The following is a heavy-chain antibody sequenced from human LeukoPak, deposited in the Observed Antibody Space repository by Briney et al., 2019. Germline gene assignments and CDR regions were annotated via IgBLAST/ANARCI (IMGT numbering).Heavy chain of an antibody. CDR2: VHLSGRT. Sequence: SLTCGVSGGSISSTNWWTWVRXPPGEGLEWIGEVHLSGRTNYNPSLESRVTMSVDMSENHISLKLTSVTAADTAVYYCAREGGPYRPLDYSGQGTLVTVSS. CDR1: GGSISSTNW. CDR3: AREGGPYRPLDY. V-gene: IGHV4-4*02. J-gene: IGHJ4*02.